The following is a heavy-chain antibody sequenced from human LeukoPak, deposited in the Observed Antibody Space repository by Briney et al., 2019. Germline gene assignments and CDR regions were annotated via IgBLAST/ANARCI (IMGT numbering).Heavy chain of an antibody. CDR3: ARGTMTDAFDI. J-gene: IGHJ3*02. Sequence: SQTLCLTCTVSGGSISSGSYYWSWIRQPAGKGLEWTGRIYTSGSTNYNPSLKSRVTISVDPSKNQFSLKLSSVTAADTAVYYCARGTMTDAFDIWGQGTMVTVSS. CDR2: IYTSGST. V-gene: IGHV4-61*02. D-gene: IGHD3-22*01. CDR1: GGSISSGSYY.